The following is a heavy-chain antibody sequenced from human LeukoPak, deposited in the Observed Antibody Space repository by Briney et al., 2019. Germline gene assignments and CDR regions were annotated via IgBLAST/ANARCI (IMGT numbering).Heavy chain of an antibody. Sequence: SGTLSLTCSVSGDSISSGNWWSWVRQPPVKGLEWIGEIYHGGTTNYNPSLRSRVTISVDKSKNVFSLDLSSVTAADTAVYYCARRTFGGVIAYWGQGTLVTVSS. CDR3: ARRTFGGVIAY. D-gene: IGHD3-16*02. J-gene: IGHJ4*02. CDR2: IYHGGTT. CDR1: GDSISSGNW. V-gene: IGHV4-4*02.